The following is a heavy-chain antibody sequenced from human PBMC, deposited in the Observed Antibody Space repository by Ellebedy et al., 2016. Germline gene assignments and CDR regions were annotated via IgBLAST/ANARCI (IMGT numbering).Heavy chain of an antibody. Sequence: SETLSLTXAVSGGSISSGGYSWSWIRQPPGKGLEWIGYIYHSGSTNYNPSLKSRVTMSVDTSKNQFSLKLSSVTAADTAVYYCARGSRGYSYGLFGWGQGTLVTVSS. CDR3: ARGSRGYSYGLFG. D-gene: IGHD5-18*01. CDR1: GGSISSGGYS. CDR2: IYHSGST. V-gene: IGHV4-30-2*01. J-gene: IGHJ4*02.